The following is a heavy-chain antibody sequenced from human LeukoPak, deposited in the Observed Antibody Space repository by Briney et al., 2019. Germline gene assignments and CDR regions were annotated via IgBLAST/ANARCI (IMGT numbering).Heavy chain of an antibody. D-gene: IGHD3-10*01. CDR2: IKSRTDGGTT. CDR1: GFSFSKAW. Sequence: GGSLRLSCAASGFSFSKAWMSWVRQAPGKGLEWVGRIKSRTDGGTTDYAAPVKGRFTISRDDSKNTLSLQMNSLKTEDTAVYYCTTITMIREHEDYWGQGTLVTVSS. CDR3: TTITMIREHEDY. J-gene: IGHJ4*02. V-gene: IGHV3-15*01.